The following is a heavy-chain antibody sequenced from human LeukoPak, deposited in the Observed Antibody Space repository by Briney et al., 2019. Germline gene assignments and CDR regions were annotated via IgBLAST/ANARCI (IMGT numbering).Heavy chain of an antibody. CDR2: ISSSSSYT. J-gene: IGHJ4*02. D-gene: IGHD3-10*01. CDR1: GFTFSSYS. CDR3: ATPPYYYGSGKENY. Sequence: GGSLRVSCAAPGFTFSSYSMNWVRQAPGKGLEWVSSISSSSSYTYYADSVKGRFTISRDNAKNSLYLQMNSLRAEDTAVYYCATPPYYYGSGKENYWGQGTLVTVSS. V-gene: IGHV3-21*01.